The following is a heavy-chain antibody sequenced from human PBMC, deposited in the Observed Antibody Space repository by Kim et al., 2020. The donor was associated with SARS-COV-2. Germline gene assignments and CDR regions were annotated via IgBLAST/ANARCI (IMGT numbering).Heavy chain of an antibody. CDR1: GYTFTSYA. D-gene: IGHD5-12*01. CDR3: ARSDQLEIVATIFRRNSHYYYYGRDV. CDR2: INTNTGNP. V-gene: IGHV7-4-1*02. Sequence: ASVKVSCKASGYTFTSYAMNWVRQAPGQGLEWMGWINTNTGNPTYAQGFTGRFVFSLDTSVSTAYLQISSLKAEDTAVYYCARSDQLEIVATIFRRNSHYYYYGRDVWGQGTTVTVSS. J-gene: IGHJ6*02.